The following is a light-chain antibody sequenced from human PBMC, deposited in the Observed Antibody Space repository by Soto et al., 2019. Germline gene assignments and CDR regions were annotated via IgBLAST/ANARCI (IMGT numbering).Light chain of an antibody. Sequence: QSVLTQAPSVSGAPGQRVTLSCTGSNSNIGAGYRVHWYQQLPGTAPKLLIYDNTNRPSGVPDRFSASKSGTSASLDITGLQAEGEADYYCQSYDSSVSGYVFGTGTKLTVL. J-gene: IGLJ1*01. CDR1: NSNIGAGYR. V-gene: IGLV1-40*01. CDR2: DNT. CDR3: QSYDSSVSGYV.